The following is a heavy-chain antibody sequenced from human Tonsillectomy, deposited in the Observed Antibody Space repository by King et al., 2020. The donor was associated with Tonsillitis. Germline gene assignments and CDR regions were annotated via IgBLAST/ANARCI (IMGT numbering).Heavy chain of an antibody. V-gene: IGHV4-30-2*01. CDR3: ARVVVISWFDP. CDR1: GGSISSGGYS. D-gene: IGHD3-22*01. Sequence: LQLQESGSGLVKPSQTLSLTCAVSGGSISSGGYSWSWIRQPPGKGLEWIGYIYHSGSTYSNPSLKSRVTISVDRSKNQFSLKLSSVTAADTAVYYCARVVVISWFDPWGQGTLVTVSS. J-gene: IGHJ5*02. CDR2: IYHSGST.